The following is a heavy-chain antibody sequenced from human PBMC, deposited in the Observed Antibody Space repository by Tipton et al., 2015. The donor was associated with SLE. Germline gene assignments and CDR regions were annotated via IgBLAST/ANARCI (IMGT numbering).Heavy chain of an antibody. J-gene: IGHJ6*02. CDR1: GGSISSSNW. CDR3: ARGCYYESGGFYPYNDDTMAV. V-gene: IGHV4-4*02. CDR2: IYHSGGT. Sequence: TLSLTCAVSGGSISSSNWWSWVRQHPGKGLEWIGGIYHSGGTNYNNSLKSRVTITVDSSKNQFSLKQTSVTAAETAVYYCARGCYYESGGFYPYNDDTMAVWGQGTTVTVSS. D-gene: IGHD3-22*01.